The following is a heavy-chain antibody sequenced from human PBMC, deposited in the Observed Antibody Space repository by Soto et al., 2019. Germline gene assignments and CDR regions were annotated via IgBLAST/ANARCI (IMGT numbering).Heavy chain of an antibody. CDR1: GYTFTTYG. CDR2: ISTYNGNT. CDR3: ARGPTDYYDNSGNSFLDY. J-gene: IGHJ4*02. D-gene: IGHD3-22*01. V-gene: IGHV1-18*01. Sequence: QVQLVQSGAEVKKPGASVKVSCKASGYTFTTYGMSWVRQAPGQGLDWMGWISTYNGNTKYAERLQGRVTMTTATTKCTADRELGSLRSDDTAVYYCARGPTDYYDNSGNSFLDYWGQGTLVTVSS.